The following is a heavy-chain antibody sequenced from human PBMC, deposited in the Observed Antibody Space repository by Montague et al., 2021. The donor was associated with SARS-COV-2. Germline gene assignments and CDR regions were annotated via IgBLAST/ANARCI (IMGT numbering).Heavy chain of an antibody. CDR1: GGSTSSGSYY. V-gene: IGHV4-61*02. D-gene: IGHD2-2*01. CDR2: IYTSGST. Sequence: TLSLTCTVSGGSTSSGSYYWSWIRQPAGKGLEWIGRIYTSGSTNYNPSLKSRVTISVDTSKNQFSLKLSSVTAADTAVYYCARSSGGYCSSTSCYAYYYYYMDVWGKGTTVTVSS. CDR3: ARSSGGYCSSTSCYAYYYYYMDV. J-gene: IGHJ6*03.